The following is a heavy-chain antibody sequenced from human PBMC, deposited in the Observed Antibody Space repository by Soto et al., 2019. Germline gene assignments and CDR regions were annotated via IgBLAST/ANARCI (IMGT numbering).Heavy chain of an antibody. CDR2: IYYSGST. J-gene: IGHJ5*02. Sequence: SETLSLTCTVSGGSISSGDYYWSWIRQPPGKGLEWIGYIYYSGSTYYNPSLKSRVTISVDTSKNQFSLKLSSVTAADTAVYYCARALDYYGSGSTTWFDPWGQGTLVTVSS. D-gene: IGHD3-10*01. CDR1: GGSISSGDYY. CDR3: ARALDYYGSGSTTWFDP. V-gene: IGHV4-30-4*01.